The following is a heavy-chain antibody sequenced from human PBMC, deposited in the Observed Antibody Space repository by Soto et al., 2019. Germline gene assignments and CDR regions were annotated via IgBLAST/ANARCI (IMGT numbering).Heavy chain of an antibody. V-gene: IGHV4-34*01. Sequence: PSETLSLTCAVYGGSLSDYYWTWIRQPPGEGLEWIGEINHSGSTNYTPSLESRVTISIDTSKNRFSLKLSSVTAADTAVYYCARGSHRLHSYDSSGFYHYVDYWGQGALVTVSS. CDR3: ARGSHRLHSYDSSGFYHYVDY. J-gene: IGHJ4*02. CDR1: GGSLSDYY. D-gene: IGHD3-22*01. CDR2: INHSGST.